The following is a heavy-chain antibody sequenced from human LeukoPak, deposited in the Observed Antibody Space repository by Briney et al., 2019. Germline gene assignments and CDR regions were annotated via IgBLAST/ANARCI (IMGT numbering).Heavy chain of an antibody. Sequence: GGSLRLSCAASGFTFSSYAMHWVRQAPGKGLEWVAVISYDVSNKYYADSVKGRFTISRDDSKNTLYLQMNSLRAEDTAVYYCARDRGGYNYGYNDYWGQGTLVTVSS. J-gene: IGHJ4*02. D-gene: IGHD5-18*01. CDR1: GFTFSSYA. V-gene: IGHV3-30-3*01. CDR2: ISYDVSNK. CDR3: ARDRGGYNYGYNDY.